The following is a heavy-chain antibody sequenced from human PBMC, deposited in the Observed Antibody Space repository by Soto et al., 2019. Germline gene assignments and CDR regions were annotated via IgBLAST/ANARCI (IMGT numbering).Heavy chain of an antibody. J-gene: IGHJ4*02. CDR3: ARELDFQLGYCSSTSCPPSGY. D-gene: IGHD2-2*01. CDR1: GFTFSSYA. Sequence: GGSLRLSCAASGFTFSSYAMHWVRQAPGKGLEWVGVISYDGSNKYYADSGNGRFTTSRDNSKNTLYLQMNSPRAEDTAVYYCARELDFQLGYCSSTSCPPSGYWGQGTLVTVSS. CDR2: ISYDGSNK. V-gene: IGHV3-30-3*01.